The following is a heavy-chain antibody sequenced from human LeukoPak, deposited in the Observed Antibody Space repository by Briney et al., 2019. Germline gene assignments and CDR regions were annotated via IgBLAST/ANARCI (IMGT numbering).Heavy chain of an antibody. Sequence: PVASVKVFCKASGGTFSSYAISWVRQAPGQGLEWMGGIIPIFGTANYAQKFQGRVTITTDESTSTAYMELSSLRSEDTAVYYCASLGYSSGWYVGGSFDYWGQGTLVTVSS. CDR1: GGTFSSYA. V-gene: IGHV1-69*05. J-gene: IGHJ4*02. CDR3: ASLGYSSGWYVGGSFDY. D-gene: IGHD6-19*01. CDR2: IIPIFGTA.